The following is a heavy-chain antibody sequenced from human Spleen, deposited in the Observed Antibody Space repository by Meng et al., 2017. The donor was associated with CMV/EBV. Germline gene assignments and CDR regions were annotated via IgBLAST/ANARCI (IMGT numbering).Heavy chain of an antibody. J-gene: IGHJ4*02. CDR1: GFKVSDNY. D-gene: IGHD1-20*01. CDR2: IGYTKGYI. CDR3: ARPNSSAGNWNLDF. Sequence: GESLKISCAASGFKVSDNYMSWVRQAPGKGLEWVSSIGYTKGYIYYADSVKGRFTISRDNAKNSLYLQMDSLRVEDTAVYYCARPNSSAGNWNLDFWGQGTLVTVSS. V-gene: IGHV3-21*01.